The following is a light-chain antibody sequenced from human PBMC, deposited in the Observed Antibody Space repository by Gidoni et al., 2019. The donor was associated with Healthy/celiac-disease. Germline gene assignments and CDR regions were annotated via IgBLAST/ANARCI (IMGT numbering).Light chain of an antibody. CDR1: QSVSSY. V-gene: IGKV3-11*01. J-gene: IGKJ4*01. CDR2: DAS. CDR3: QQRSNWP. Sequence: DIVLTQSQATLSLSPGERATLSCSASQSVSSYLAWYQQKPGQAPRLLIYDASNRATGIPARFSGSGSGTDFTLTISSLEPEDFAVYYCQQRSNWPFGGGTKVEIK.